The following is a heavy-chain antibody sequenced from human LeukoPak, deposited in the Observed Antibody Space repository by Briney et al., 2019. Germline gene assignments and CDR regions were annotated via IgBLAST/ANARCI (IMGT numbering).Heavy chain of an antibody. Sequence: GGSLRLSCAASGFTFSSYAMSWVRQAPGKGLEWVSAISGSGGSTYYADSVKGRFTISRDNSKNTLYLQMNSLRAEDTAVYYCAKNPPLYCSSTSCREGNWFDPWGQGTLVTVSS. CDR1: GFTFSSYA. D-gene: IGHD2-2*01. CDR3: AKNPPLYCSSTSCREGNWFDP. V-gene: IGHV3-23*01. CDR2: ISGSGGST. J-gene: IGHJ5*02.